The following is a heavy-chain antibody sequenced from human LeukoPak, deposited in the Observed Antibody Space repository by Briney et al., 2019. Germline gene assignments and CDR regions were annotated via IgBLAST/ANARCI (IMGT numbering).Heavy chain of an antibody. D-gene: IGHD6-6*01. CDR2: INHSGDT. V-gene: IGHV4-34*01. CDR3: ARGLPNSSSSGLIDY. CDR1: GESFSDYS. Sequence: SETLSLTCAVYGESFSDYSWSWIRQSPGKGLEWIGEINHSGDTNYNSSLKSRVTISVDSPENQFSLKLNSMTAADTAVYYCARGLPNSSSSGLIDYWGQGTLVTVSS. J-gene: IGHJ4*02.